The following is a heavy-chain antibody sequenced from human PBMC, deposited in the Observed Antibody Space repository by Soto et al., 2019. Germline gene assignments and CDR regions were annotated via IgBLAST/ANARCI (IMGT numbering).Heavy chain of an antibody. J-gene: IGHJ4*02. CDR1: VFTFSSYS. CDR2: ISSSSSYI. D-gene: IGHD6-6*01. CDR3: ARDWYSSSSGFDY. V-gene: IGHV3-21*01. Sequence: GGTLRLSCASSVFTFSSYSMNWVRQAPGKGLEWVSSISSSSSYIYYADSVKGRFTISRDNAKNSLYLQMNSLRAEDTAVYYCARDWYSSSSGFDYWGQGTLVTVSS.